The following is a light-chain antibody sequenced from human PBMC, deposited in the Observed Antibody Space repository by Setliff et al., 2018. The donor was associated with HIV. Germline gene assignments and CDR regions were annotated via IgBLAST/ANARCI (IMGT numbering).Light chain of an antibody. CDR2: DVS. CDR3: SSYTSSSTFV. CDR1: SSDVGGYNY. J-gene: IGLJ1*01. V-gene: IGLV2-14*03. Sequence: QSALIQPASVSGSPGQSITISCTGTSSDVGGYNYVSWYQHHPGKAPKLMIYDVSKRPSGVSNRFSGSKSGNTASLTISGLQAEDEADYYCSSYTSSSTFVFGTGTKVTVL.